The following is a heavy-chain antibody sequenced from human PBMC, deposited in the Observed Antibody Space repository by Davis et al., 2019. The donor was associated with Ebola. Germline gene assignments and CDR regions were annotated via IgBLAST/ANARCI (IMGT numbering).Heavy chain of an antibody. J-gene: IGHJ4*02. CDR1: GFTFSSYW. CDR2: IKQDGSEK. D-gene: IGHD3-9*01. V-gene: IGHV3-7*03. CDR3: ARFSRVGKIFSDY. Sequence: GGSLRLSCAASGFTFSSYWMSWVRQAPGKGLEWVANIKQDGSEKYYVDSVKGRFTISRDNAKNSLYLQMNSLRAEDTAVYYCARFSRVGKIFSDYWGQGTLVTVSS.